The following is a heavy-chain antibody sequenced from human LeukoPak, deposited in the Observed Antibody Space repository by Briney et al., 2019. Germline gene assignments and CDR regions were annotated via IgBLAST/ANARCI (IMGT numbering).Heavy chain of an antibody. V-gene: IGHV3-23*01. D-gene: IGHD2-2*01. Sequence: VGSLRLSCAASGFTFSSYAMSWVRQAPGKGLERVSAISGSGGSAYYADSVKGRFTISRDNSKNTLYLQMNSLRAGETAVYYCAKEKGYGFYIVVEPAAIPIVYWGRGTLVTVSS. CDR1: GFTFSSYA. CDR3: AKEKGYGFYIVVEPAAIPIVY. CDR2: ISGSGGSA. J-gene: IGHJ4*02.